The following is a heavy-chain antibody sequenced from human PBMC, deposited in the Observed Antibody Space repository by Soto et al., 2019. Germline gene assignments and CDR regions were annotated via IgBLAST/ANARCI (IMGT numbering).Heavy chain of an antibody. J-gene: IGHJ4*02. Sequence: QVQLVESGGGVVQPGTSLRLACAASGFTLSNIGMQWVRQAPGKGLEWVSVISAGGNTKYYADSVKGRFTISRDNSKNTLFLQMNRRRTEDTAVYYCADKSWGERYAAYFDLWGQGTMVTVSA. CDR2: ISAGGNTK. CDR3: ADKSWGERYAAYFDL. V-gene: IGHV3-30*03. D-gene: IGHD3-16*01. CDR1: GFTLSNIG.